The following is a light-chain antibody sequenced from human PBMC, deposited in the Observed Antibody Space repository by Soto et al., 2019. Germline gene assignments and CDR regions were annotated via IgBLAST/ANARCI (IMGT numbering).Light chain of an antibody. J-gene: IGKJ3*01. CDR1: QTISSSF. Sequence: EIVLTQSPGTLSLSPGERATLSCRASQTISSSFFAWYQQKPGQAPRLLIYRASRRAPGIPDRFSGSGSWTDFTLTISRLEPEDFAVYYCHQFGSSHLDTFGPGTKVEIK. V-gene: IGKV3-20*01. CDR3: HQFGSSHLDT. CDR2: RAS.